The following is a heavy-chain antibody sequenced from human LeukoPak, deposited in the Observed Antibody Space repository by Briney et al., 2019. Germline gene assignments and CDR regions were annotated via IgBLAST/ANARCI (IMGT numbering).Heavy chain of an antibody. CDR3: ARELGINAFDI. CDR2: FDPNSGGT. Sequence: ASVKVSCKASGYTFTADHMYWVRQAPGQGLKFMGWFDPNSGGTNYAQKFQDRVTMTRDTSISTAYMELGRLTSDDTAIYYRARELGINAFDIWGQGTMVTVSS. J-gene: IGHJ3*02. D-gene: IGHD7-27*01. CDR1: GYTFTADH. V-gene: IGHV1-2*02.